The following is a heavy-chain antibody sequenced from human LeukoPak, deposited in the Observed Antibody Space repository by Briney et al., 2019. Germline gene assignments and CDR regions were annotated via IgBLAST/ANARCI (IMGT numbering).Heavy chain of an antibody. Sequence: GGSLRLSCVASGFPFDDYGMFWVRQSPGRGLEWVSSISWNSGIIDYADSVKGRFTISRDNAKNSLYLQMNSLRVEDTAFYYCAKDRFFYDSGSKANWGQGTLVTVSS. D-gene: IGHD3-22*01. CDR3: AKDRFFYDSGSKAN. J-gene: IGHJ4*02. CDR2: ISWNSGII. V-gene: IGHV3-9*01. CDR1: GFPFDDYG.